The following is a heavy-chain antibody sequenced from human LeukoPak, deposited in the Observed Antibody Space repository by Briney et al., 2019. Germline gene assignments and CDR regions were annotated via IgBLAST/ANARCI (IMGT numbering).Heavy chain of an antibody. V-gene: IGHV1-2*02. J-gene: IGHJ6*03. D-gene: IGHD3-10*01. CDR1: GYTFTDYY. Sequence: ASVRVSCKASGYTFTDYYMHWVRQAPGQGLEWMGWINPNRDGTNYAQKFQGRVTMTRDTSTSTAYMELSRLRSDDTAVYYCARVSSGSGSYYLPYYYYYYMDVWGKGTTVTISS. CDR2: INPNRDGT. CDR3: ARVSSGSGSYYLPYYYYYYMDV.